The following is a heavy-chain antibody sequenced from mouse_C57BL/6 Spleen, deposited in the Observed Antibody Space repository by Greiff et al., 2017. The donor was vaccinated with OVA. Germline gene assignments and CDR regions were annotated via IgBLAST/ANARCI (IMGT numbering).Heavy chain of an antibody. Sequence: EVMLVESGGGLVKPGGSLKLSCAASGFTFSDYGMHWVRQAPEKGLEWVAYISSGSSTIYYADTVKGRFTISRDNAKNTLFLQMTSLRSEDTAMYYCARVYGSSPSLYFGVWGKVTTVTVSS. J-gene: IGHJ1*03. V-gene: IGHV5-17*01. CDR1: GFTFSDYG. CDR3: ARVYGSSPSLYFGV. CDR2: ISSGSSTI. D-gene: IGHD1-1*01.